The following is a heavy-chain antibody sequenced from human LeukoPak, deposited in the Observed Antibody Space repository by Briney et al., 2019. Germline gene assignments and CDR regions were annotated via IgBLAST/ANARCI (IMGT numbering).Heavy chain of an antibody. CDR3: ARDGRYDMGWFDP. CDR1: GGSISSSSYY. V-gene: IGHV4-39*07. Sequence: SETLSLTCTVSGGSISSSSYYWGWIRQPPGKGLEWIGNIYYSGSTYYNPSLKSRVTISVDTSKNQFSLKVSSVTAADTAVYYCARDGRYDMGWFDPWGQGTLVTVSS. J-gene: IGHJ5*02. CDR2: IYYSGST. D-gene: IGHD3-22*01.